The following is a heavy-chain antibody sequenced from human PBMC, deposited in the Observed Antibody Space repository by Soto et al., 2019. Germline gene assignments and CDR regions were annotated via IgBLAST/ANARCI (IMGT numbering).Heavy chain of an antibody. V-gene: IGHV1-46*01. CDR1: GYTFTDYY. CDR3: VKDMQLWLLDS. CDR2: INPSDGST. J-gene: IGHJ4*02. Sequence: ASVKVSCKASGYTFTDYYMHWVRQAPGQGLEWMGVINPSDGSTHYAQKFQGRATMTRDTSTSTVYMELNSLRAEDTAVYYCVKDMQLWLLDSWGQGSLVTVSS. D-gene: IGHD2-15*01.